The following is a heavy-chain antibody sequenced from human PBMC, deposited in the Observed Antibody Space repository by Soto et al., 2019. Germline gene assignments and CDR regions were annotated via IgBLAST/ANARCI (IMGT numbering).Heavy chain of an antibody. V-gene: IGHV1-69*13. CDR1: GGTFSSYA. D-gene: IGHD4-17*01. CDR2: IIPIFGTA. CDR3: ARDYRNGDKPNWFDP. J-gene: IGHJ5*02. Sequence: SVKVSCKASGGTFSSYAISWVRQAPGQGLEWMGGIIPIFGTANYAQKFQGRVTITADESTSTAYMELGSLRSEDTAVYYCARDYRNGDKPNWFDPWGQGTLVTVSS.